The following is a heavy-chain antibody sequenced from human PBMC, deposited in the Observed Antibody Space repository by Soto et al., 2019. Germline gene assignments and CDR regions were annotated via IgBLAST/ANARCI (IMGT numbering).Heavy chain of an antibody. D-gene: IGHD2-2*01. CDR1: GFSLSSDGVG. Sequence: QITLKESGPTLVKPTQTLTLTCTVSGFSLSSDGVGVAWIRQPPGKALEWLALIYWDDDKRYSPSLKTRLTISKDTSKNQVVLTMTNMDPVDTATYYCAHAYGGTSWPNDAFDVWGQGTLVTVSS. J-gene: IGHJ3*01. CDR3: AHAYGGTSWPNDAFDV. CDR2: IYWDDDK. V-gene: IGHV2-5*02.